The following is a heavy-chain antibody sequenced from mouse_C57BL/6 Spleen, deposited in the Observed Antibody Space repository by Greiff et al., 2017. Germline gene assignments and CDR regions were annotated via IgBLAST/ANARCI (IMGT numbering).Heavy chain of an antibody. CDR3: ARRNDGSYYAMDY. D-gene: IGHD2-3*01. V-gene: IGHV5-6*01. CDR2: ISSGGSYT. CDR1: GFTFSSYG. Sequence: EVHLVESGGDLVKPGGSLKLSCAASGFTFSSYGLSWVRQTPDKRLEWVATISSGGSYTYYPDSVKGRFTISRDNAKNTLYLQMSSLKSEDTAMYYCARRNDGSYYAMDYWGQGTSVTVSS. J-gene: IGHJ4*01.